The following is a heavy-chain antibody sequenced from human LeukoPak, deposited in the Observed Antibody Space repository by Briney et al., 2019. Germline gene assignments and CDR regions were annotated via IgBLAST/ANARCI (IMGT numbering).Heavy chain of an antibody. Sequence: PGGSLRLSCTASGFTISTYWMSWVRQAPGKGLEWVPIISGSGGNTYNADSVKGRFTISRDNSKNTLYLQMNSLRAEDTAVYYCARGGWLGKPQRVDYWGQGTLITVSS. CDR3: ARGGWLGKPQRVDY. CDR1: GFTISTYW. D-gene: IGHD6-19*01. V-gene: IGHV3-23*01. J-gene: IGHJ4*02. CDR2: ISGSGGNT.